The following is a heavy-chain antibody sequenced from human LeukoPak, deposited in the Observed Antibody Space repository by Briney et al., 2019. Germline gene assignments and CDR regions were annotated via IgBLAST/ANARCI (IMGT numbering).Heavy chain of an antibody. V-gene: IGHV4-39*01. Sequence: SETLSLTCTVSGGSISSSSYYWGWIRQPPGKGLEWIGSIYYSRNTYYKPSLKSRVTISVDTSMNQFSLKLSSVTAADTAVYYCARGYTLLEYWGQGTLVTVSS. D-gene: IGHD1-1*01. CDR1: GGSISSSSYY. CDR2: IYYSRNT. J-gene: IGHJ4*02. CDR3: ARGYTLLEY.